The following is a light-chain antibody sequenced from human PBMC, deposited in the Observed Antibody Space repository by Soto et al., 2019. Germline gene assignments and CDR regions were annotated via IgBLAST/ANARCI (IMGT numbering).Light chain of an antibody. V-gene: IGLV2-14*03. CDR2: DVS. CDR3: NSHTSISPHVA. Sequence: QSALTQPASVSGSPGQSITISCTGTSSDVGGYNYVSWYQHHPGKAPKLLIYDVSNRPSGVSNRFSGAKSGNTASLTISGLQAEDEADYYCNSHTSISPHVAFGGGTQLTVL. J-gene: IGLJ2*01. CDR1: SSDVGGYNY.